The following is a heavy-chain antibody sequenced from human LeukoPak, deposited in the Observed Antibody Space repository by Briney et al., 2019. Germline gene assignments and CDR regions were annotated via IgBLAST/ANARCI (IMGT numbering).Heavy chain of an antibody. CDR2: ISSDGGET. V-gene: IGHV3-30-3*01. D-gene: IGHD6-13*01. J-gene: IGHJ4*02. CDR1: GFFFGSYA. Sequence: GGSLRLSCAASGFFFGSYAVHWIRQAPGKGLEWVAVISSDGGETHYIDSVKGRFTISRDNSQSTLYLQMDSLRPEDTAVYYCAKDRPYLAATGTGNIDFWGQGTLVTVSS. CDR3: AKDRPYLAATGTGNIDF.